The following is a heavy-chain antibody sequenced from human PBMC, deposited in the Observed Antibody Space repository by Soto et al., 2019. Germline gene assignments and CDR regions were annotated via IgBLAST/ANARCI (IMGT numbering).Heavy chain of an antibody. Sequence: GGSLRLSCAASGFTFSNYWMTWVRQAPGKGLEWVANMKEDGGEIYYLDSVEGRFTISRDNAKNSLYLQMNSLRAEDTAVYYCARGWAALDYWGQGSLVTVSS. J-gene: IGHJ4*02. CDR2: MKEDGGEI. V-gene: IGHV3-7*01. D-gene: IGHD2-15*01. CDR1: GFTFSNYW. CDR3: ARGWAALDY.